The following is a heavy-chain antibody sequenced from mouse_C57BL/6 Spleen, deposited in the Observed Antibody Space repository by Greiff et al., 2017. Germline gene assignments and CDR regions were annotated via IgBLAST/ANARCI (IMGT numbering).Heavy chain of an antibody. CDR1: GFTFSDYG. CDR3: AKGDYGSSYDWFAY. V-gene: IGHV5-17*01. Sequence: DVKLVESGGGLVKPGGSLKLSCAASGFTFSDYGMHWVRQAPEKGLEWVAYISSGSSTIYYADTVKGRFTISRDNAKNTLFLQMTSLRSEDTAMYYCAKGDYGSSYDWFAYWGQGTLVTVSA. D-gene: IGHD1-1*01. CDR2: ISSGSSTI. J-gene: IGHJ3*01.